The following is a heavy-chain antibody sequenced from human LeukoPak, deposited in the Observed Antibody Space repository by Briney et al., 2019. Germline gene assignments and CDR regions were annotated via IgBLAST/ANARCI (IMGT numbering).Heavy chain of an antibody. Sequence: ASVKVSCKASGYTFTGYYMHWVRQAPGQGLEWMGWINPNSGDTNYAQKFQGRVTMNRDTSISTAYMELSRLRSDDTAVYYCARVRYRLAETYIDYWGQGTLVTVSS. V-gene: IGHV1-2*02. CDR3: ARVRYRLAETYIDY. D-gene: IGHD3-16*01. CDR1: GYTFTGYY. J-gene: IGHJ4*02. CDR2: INPNSGDT.